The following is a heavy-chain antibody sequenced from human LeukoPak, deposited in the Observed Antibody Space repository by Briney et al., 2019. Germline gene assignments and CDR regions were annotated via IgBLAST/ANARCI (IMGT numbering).Heavy chain of an antibody. CDR2: INHSGST. Sequence: PSETLSLTCAVYGGSFSGYYWSWIRQPPGKGLEWIGEINHSGSTNYNPSLKSRVTISVDTSKNQFSLKLSSVTAADTAVYYCARGRVLDITMVRGVITHGSYYFDYWGQGTLVTVSS. CDR3: ARGRVLDITMVRGVITHGSYYFDY. CDR1: GGSFSGYY. V-gene: IGHV4-34*01. D-gene: IGHD3-10*01. J-gene: IGHJ4*02.